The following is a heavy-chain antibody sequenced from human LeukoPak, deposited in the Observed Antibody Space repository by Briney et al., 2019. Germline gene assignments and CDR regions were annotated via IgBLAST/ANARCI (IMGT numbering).Heavy chain of an antibody. Sequence: GESLKISCKGSGYSFTNYWVGWVRQMPGKGLEWMGRIDPSDSYTNYSPSFQGHVTISADKSISTAYLQWSSLKASDTAMYYCAREGIRYFDWLPQRGSGYGMDVWGQGTTVTVSS. CDR1: GYSFTNYW. CDR2: IDPSDSYT. CDR3: AREGIRYFDWLPQRGSGYGMDV. J-gene: IGHJ6*02. D-gene: IGHD3-9*01. V-gene: IGHV5-10-1*01.